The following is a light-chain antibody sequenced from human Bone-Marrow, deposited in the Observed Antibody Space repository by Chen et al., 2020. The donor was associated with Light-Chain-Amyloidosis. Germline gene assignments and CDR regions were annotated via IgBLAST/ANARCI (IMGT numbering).Light chain of an antibody. CDR1: RSDVVRYNY. CDR3: ISYTSSSTWV. Sequence: QSALTQPASVSGSPGQSISLSCSGTRSDVVRYNYVSWFQHHPGKATKLMIYEVSNRPSGVSTRFSGSKSGNTASLTISGLQTEDEADYYCISYTSSSTWVFGGGTKLTVL. CDR2: EVS. J-gene: IGLJ3*02. V-gene: IGLV2-14*01.